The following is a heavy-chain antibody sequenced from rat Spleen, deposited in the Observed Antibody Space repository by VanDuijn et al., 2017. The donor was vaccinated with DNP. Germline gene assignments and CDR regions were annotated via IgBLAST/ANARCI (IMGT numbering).Heavy chain of an antibody. J-gene: IGHJ3*01. D-gene: IGHD4-1*01. CDR1: GFSFSDYN. CDR3: ATQGLGD. CDR2: IVDDGGRT. V-gene: IGHV5S10*01. Sequence: EVQLVESGGGLILPGRSLKLSCAASGFSFSDYNMAWVRQAPKKGLEWVATIVDDGGRTYYRDSVKGRFTISRDNTRSTLYLQMDSLRAEDTATYYCATQGLGDWGQGTQVTVSS.